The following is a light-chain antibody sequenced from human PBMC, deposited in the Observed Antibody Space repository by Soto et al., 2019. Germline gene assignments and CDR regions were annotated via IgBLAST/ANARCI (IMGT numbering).Light chain of an antibody. CDR1: NSDVGSYNL. CDR3: FSYAGDSVYV. V-gene: IGLV2-23*02. CDR2: DVT. Sequence: QSVLAQPASVSGSPRQSITISCTGTNSDVGSYNLVSWFQQHPGKAPKLVIYDVTKRPSGVSDRFSGSKSGNTASLTISGLQAEDEADYYCFSYAGDSVYVFGTGTRSPS. J-gene: IGLJ1*01.